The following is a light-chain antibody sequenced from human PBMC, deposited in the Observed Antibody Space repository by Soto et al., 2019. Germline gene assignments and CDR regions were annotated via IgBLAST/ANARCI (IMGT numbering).Light chain of an antibody. CDR1: QGVSTY. V-gene: IGKV1D-8*01. Sequence: VLWMTQSPSLLSTSTGDRVTITCRTSQGVSTYVAWYQQKQGKXPKXXIYAASTLHSGVPARFSGSGSGTDCTITISGLQSEDVATYYCQQYYIFPLAFGGGTKVDIK. J-gene: IGKJ4*01. CDR2: AAS. CDR3: QQYYIFPLA.